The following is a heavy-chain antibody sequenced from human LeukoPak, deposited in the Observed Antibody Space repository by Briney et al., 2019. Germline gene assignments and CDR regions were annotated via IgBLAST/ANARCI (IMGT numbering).Heavy chain of an antibody. D-gene: IGHD3-22*01. CDR2: IRYDGSNK. J-gene: IGHJ4*02. Sequence: GGALRLSCAASGFTFSSYAIHWVRQAPGKVLEWVAFIRYDGSNKYYADSVKRRFTISRDNSKNTLYQQMNSLRAEDTAVYYCAKDRAGGYYYDSSGFFDYWGQGTLVTVSS. V-gene: IGHV3-30*02. CDR1: GFTFSSYA. CDR3: AKDRAGGYYYDSSGFFDY.